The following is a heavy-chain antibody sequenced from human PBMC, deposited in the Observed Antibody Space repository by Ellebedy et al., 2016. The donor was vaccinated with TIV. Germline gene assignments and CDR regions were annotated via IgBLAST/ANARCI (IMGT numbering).Heavy chain of an antibody. D-gene: IGHD6-13*01. J-gene: IGHJ2*01. Sequence: AASVKVSCKASRYSFINYAMNCVRQSPGQGLEWVGWINTNTRNPTYAQGFTGRFVFSLDPSVSTAYLHISSLKAEDTAVYYCARAAAAGFFWYFDLWGRGTLVTVSS. CDR2: INTNTRNP. CDR1: RYSFINYA. CDR3: ARAAAAGFFWYFDL. V-gene: IGHV7-4-1*02.